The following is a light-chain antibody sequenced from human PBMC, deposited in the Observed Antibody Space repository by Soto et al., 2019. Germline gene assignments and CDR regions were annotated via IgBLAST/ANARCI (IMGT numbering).Light chain of an antibody. CDR1: QSISTW. V-gene: IGKV1-5*03. CDR3: QQYKTYSRT. CDR2: QAS. Sequence: DIQMTQSPSTLSASVGDRVGITCRASQSISTWLAWYRQKPGKAPELLIYQASSLESGVPSRFSGSGSGTEFTLTISSLQPDDFATYYCQQYKTYSRTFGQGTKVEIK. J-gene: IGKJ1*01.